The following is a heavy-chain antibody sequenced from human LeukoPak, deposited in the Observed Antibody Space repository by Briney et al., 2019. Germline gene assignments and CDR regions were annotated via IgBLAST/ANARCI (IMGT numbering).Heavy chain of an antibody. CDR2: INHSRST. J-gene: IGHJ4*02. CDR3: ARGALRSVVPAAPFDY. V-gene: IGHV4-34*01. CDR1: GGSFSGYY. Sequence: SETLSLTCAVYGGSFSGYYWSWIRQPPGKGLEWIGEINHSRSTNYNPSLKSRVTISVDTSKNQFSLKLSSVTAADTAVYYCARGALRSVVPAAPFDYWGQGTLVTVSS. D-gene: IGHD2-2*01.